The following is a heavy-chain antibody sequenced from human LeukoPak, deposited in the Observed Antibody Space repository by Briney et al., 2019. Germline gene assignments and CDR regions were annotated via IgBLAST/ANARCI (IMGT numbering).Heavy chain of an antibody. J-gene: IGHJ6*03. CDR1: GFTFSDYY. V-gene: IGHV3-11*01. D-gene: IGHD4-17*01. Sequence: RGSLRLSCAASGFTFSDYYMSWIRQAPGKGLEWVSYISSSGSTIYYADSVKGRFTISRDNAKNSLYLQMNSLRAEDTAVYYCARAVTGYYYYYMDVWGKGTTVTVSS. CDR2: ISSSGSTI. CDR3: ARAVTGYYYYYMDV.